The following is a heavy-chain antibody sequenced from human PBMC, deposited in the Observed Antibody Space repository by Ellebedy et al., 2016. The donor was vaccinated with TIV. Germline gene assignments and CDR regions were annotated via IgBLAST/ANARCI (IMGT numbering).Heavy chain of an antibody. V-gene: IGHV3-74*01. CDR2: INSAGSST. Sequence: GESLKISXAASGFTFSSYWMHWLRQVPGKGLVWVSRINSAGSSTTYADSVKGRFTISRDNAKNTLYLQMNSLRADDTAVYYCARSAYYGGKGYYFDSWGQGTLVTVSS. J-gene: IGHJ4*02. CDR1: GFTFSSYW. D-gene: IGHD4-23*01. CDR3: ARSAYYGGKGYYFDS.